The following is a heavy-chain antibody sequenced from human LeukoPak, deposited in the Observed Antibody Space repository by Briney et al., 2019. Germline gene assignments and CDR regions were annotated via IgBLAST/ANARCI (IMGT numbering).Heavy chain of an antibody. CDR1: GFTLSSYG. CDR3: ARGGFTYYDFWSGYYTADY. Sequence: GSLRLSCAASGFTLSSYGMHWVRQAPGKGLEWVAVIWYDGSNKYYGDSVKGRFTISRDNSKNTLYLQMNSLRAEDTAVYYCARGGFTYYDFWSGYYTADYWGQGTLVTVSS. J-gene: IGHJ4*02. CDR2: IWYDGSNK. D-gene: IGHD3-3*01. V-gene: IGHV3-33*01.